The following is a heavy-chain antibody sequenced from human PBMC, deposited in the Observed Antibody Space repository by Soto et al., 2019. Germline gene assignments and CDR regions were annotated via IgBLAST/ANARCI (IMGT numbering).Heavy chain of an antibody. CDR3: ASSVDKYYYYGMDV. D-gene: IGHD5-12*01. CDR1: GGTFSSYA. V-gene: IGHV1-69*12. J-gene: IGHJ6*02. Sequence: QVQLVQSGAEVKKPGSSVKVSCKASGGTFSSYAISWVRQAPGQGLEWMGGIIPIFGTANYAQKFQGRVTITADESTSTAYMELRRLRSEETAVYYCASSVDKYYYYGMDVCGQGTTVTVSS. CDR2: IIPIFGTA.